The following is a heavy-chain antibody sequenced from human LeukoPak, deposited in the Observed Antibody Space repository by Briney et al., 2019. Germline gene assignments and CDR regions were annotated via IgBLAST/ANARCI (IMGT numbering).Heavy chain of an antibody. Sequence: ASVKVSCKASGYTFSSYDINWVRQATGQGLEWMGWMNPNSGNTGYAQKFQGRVTMTRNTSISTAYMELSNLRSEDTAVYYCASGATAGNNWFDPWGQGTLVTVSS. CDR1: GYTFSSYD. V-gene: IGHV1-8*01. J-gene: IGHJ5*02. CDR2: MNPNSGNT. CDR3: ASGATAGNNWFDP. D-gene: IGHD6-13*01.